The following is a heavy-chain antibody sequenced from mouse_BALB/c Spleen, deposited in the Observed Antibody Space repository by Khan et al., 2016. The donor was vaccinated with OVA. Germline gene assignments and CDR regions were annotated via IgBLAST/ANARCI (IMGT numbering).Heavy chain of an antibody. CDR1: GFTFTNYG. CDR3: ARVGYNGTMDC. CDR2: INTYTGEP. J-gene: IGHJ4*01. Sequence: LVESGPELKKPGETVQISCKVSGFTFTNYGMNWVKQAPGKGLKWMGWINTYTGEPTFADDFKGRFAFSLETSASTAYLQINSLKNEDTATYFCARVGYNGTMDCWGQGTSVTVSS. V-gene: IGHV9-3-1*01. D-gene: IGHD2-14*01.